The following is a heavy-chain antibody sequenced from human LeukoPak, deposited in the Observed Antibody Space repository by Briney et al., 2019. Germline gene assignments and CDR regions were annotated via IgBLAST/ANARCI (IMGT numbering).Heavy chain of an antibody. CDR3: ARLQYCSGTSCYWFDP. D-gene: IGHD2-2*01. CDR1: GGSVSSGSYY. J-gene: IGHJ5*02. Sequence: SETLSLTCTVSGGSVSSGSYYWSWIRQPPGKGLEWIGYIYYSGRTNYNPSLKSRVTISVDTSKSQFSLRLSSVTAADTAVYYCARLQYCSGTSCYWFDPWGQGTLVTVSS. CDR2: IYYSGRT. V-gene: IGHV4-61*01.